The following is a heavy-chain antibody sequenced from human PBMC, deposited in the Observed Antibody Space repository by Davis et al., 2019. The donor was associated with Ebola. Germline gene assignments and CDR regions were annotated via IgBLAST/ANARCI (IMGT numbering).Heavy chain of an antibody. CDR3: AKDPLGHTGENDY. V-gene: IGHV3-30*02. J-gene: IGHJ4*02. CDR2: IWYDGRNR. Sequence: AGSLRLSCAASGFTFSRYAMSWVRQAPGKGLEWVAVIWYDGRNRHYIDSVKGRFTISRDNSKNTLYLQMSSLRTEDTAVYYCAKDPLGHTGENDYWGQGTVVAVSS. D-gene: IGHD2-8*02. CDR1: GFTFSRYA.